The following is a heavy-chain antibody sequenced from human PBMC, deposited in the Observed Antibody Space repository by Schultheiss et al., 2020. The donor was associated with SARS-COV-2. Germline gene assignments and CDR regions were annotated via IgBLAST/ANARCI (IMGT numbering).Heavy chain of an antibody. CDR1: GGTFSSYA. CDR2: IIPIFGTA. J-gene: IGHJ3*02. CDR3: AREGRVSGSGTDSFDM. D-gene: IGHD3-10*01. Sequence: SVKVSCKASGGTFSSYAISWVRQAPGQGLEWMGGIIPIFGTANYAQKFQGRITITADKSTSTAYMELSSLRSEDTAVYYCAREGRVSGSGTDSFDMWGQGTLVTVSS. V-gene: IGHV1-69*06.